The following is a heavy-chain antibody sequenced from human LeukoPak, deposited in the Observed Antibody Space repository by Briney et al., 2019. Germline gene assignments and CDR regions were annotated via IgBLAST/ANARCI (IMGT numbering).Heavy chain of an antibody. CDR3: TTAWRDSITGVGADH. CDR1: GFTFSNAW. D-gene: IGHD1-20*01. V-gene: IGHV3-15*01. Sequence: NPGGSLRLSCAASGFTFSNAWMSWVRQAPGKGLEWVGRIKSKTDGGTTDYAAPVKGRFTISRDDSKNTLYLQMSSLKTEDTAVYYCTTAWRDSITGVGADHWGQGTLVTVSS. CDR2: IKSKTDGGTT. J-gene: IGHJ4*02.